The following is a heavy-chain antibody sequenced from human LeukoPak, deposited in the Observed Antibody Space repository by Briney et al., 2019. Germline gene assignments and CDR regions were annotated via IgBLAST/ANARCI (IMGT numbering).Heavy chain of an antibody. CDR2: IGSGGTT. D-gene: IGHD3-22*01. CDR3: AKYFYDSSTYSFHY. CDR1: GFTFSNYA. J-gene: IGHJ4*02. Sequence: GGSLRLSCAASGFTFSNYAMSWVRQAPGKGLEWVSSIGSGGTTHYADSVKGRFTISRDNSKNTLFPQMNSLRAEDTAVYYCAKYFYDSSTYSFHYWGQGTLVTVSS. V-gene: IGHV3-23*01.